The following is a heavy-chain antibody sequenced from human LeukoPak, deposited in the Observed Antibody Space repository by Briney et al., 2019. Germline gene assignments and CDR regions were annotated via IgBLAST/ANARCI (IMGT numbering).Heavy chain of an antibody. CDR3: ARPNREYYYDSSGYHILPFDY. CDR2: INPNSGGT. D-gene: IGHD3-22*01. CDR1: GYTFTGYY. Sequence: ASVKVSCKASGYTFTGYYMHWVRQAPGQGLEWMGWINPNSGGTNYAQKFQGRVTMTRDTSISTAYMELSRLRSDDTAVYYCARPNREYYYDSSGYHILPFDYWGQGTLVTVSS. J-gene: IGHJ4*02. V-gene: IGHV1-2*02.